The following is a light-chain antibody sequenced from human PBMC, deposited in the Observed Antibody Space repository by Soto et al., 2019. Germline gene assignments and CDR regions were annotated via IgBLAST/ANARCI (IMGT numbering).Light chain of an antibody. V-gene: IGLV2-8*01. Sequence: QSVLTQPPSASGSPGQSVTISCTGTKSDIGVYDFVSWYQHHPGKAPRLIIYEVVQRPSGVPDRFSGSKSGNTASLTVSGLQAEDEADYFCKSYAGSNTYVFGSGTRSP. CDR2: EVV. J-gene: IGLJ1*01. CDR3: KSYAGSNTYV. CDR1: KSDIGVYDF.